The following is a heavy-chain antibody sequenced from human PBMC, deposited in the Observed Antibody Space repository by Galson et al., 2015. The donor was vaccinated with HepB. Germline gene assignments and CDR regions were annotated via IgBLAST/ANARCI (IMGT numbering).Heavy chain of an antibody. D-gene: IGHD3-10*01. V-gene: IGHV3-66*01. CDR2: IYSGGST. Sequence: LRLSCAASGFTVSSNYMSWVRQAPGKGLEWVSVIYSGGSTYYADSVKGRFTISRDNSKNTLYLQMNSLRAEDTAVYYCAREFYGSGSYYDYWGQGTLVTVSS. J-gene: IGHJ4*02. CDR1: GFTVSSNY. CDR3: AREFYGSGSYYDY.